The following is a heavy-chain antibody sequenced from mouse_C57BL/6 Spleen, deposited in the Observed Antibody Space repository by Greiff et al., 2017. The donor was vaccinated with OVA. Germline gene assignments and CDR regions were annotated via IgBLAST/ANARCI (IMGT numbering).Heavy chain of an antibody. CDR2: ISDGGSYT. Sequence: EVMLVESGGGLVKPGGSLKLSCAASGFTFSSYAMSWVRQTPEKRLEWVATISDGGSYTYYPDNVKGRFTISRDNAKNNLYLQMSHLKSEDTAMYYCASITTVVAGYFDYWGQGTTLTVSS. CDR3: ASITTVVAGYFDY. J-gene: IGHJ2*01. D-gene: IGHD1-1*01. CDR1: GFTFSSYA. V-gene: IGHV5-4*03.